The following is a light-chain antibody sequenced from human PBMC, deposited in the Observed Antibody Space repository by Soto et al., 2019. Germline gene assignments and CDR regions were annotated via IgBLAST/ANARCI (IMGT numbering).Light chain of an antibody. CDR2: DVS. Sequence: QSALTQPASVSGSPGQSITISCTGTSSAVGGYNFFSWYQQHPGKAPKLMIYDVSNRPSGVSQRFSGSKSGNTASLTISGLQAEDDADYYCSSYTSSNTVVFGGGTKLTVL. J-gene: IGLJ2*01. CDR1: SSAVGGYNF. V-gene: IGLV2-14*03. CDR3: SSYTSSNTVV.